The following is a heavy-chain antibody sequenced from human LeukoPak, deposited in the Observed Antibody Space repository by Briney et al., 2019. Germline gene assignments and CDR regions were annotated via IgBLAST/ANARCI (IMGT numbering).Heavy chain of an antibody. Sequence: PGRSLRLSCAASGFTFSSYWMSWVRQAPGKGLEWVANIKQDGSEKYYVDSVKGRFTISRDNAKNSLYLQMNSLRAEDTAVYYCATSGYDSYYYYYYYMDVWGKGTTVTISS. J-gene: IGHJ6*03. D-gene: IGHD5-12*01. CDR1: GFTFSSYW. CDR3: ATSGYDSYYYYYYYMDV. V-gene: IGHV3-7*01. CDR2: IKQDGSEK.